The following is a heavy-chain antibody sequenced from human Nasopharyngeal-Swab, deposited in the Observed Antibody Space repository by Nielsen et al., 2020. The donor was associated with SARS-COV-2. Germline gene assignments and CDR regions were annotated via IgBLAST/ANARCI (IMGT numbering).Heavy chain of an antibody. Sequence: GESLKISCAASGFTFSSYWMSWVRQAPGKGLEWEANIKQDGSEKYYVDSVKGRFTISRDNAKNSLYLQMNSLRAEDTAVYYCAREVRGSYWPAFDIWGQGTMVTVSS. CDR3: AREVRGSYWPAFDI. CDR2: IKQDGSEK. V-gene: IGHV3-7*01. D-gene: IGHD1-26*01. CDR1: GFTFSSYW. J-gene: IGHJ3*02.